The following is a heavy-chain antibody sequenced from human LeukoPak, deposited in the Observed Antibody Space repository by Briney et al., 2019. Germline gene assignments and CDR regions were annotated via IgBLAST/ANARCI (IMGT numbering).Heavy chain of an antibody. J-gene: IGHJ4*02. V-gene: IGHV4-34*01. CDR3: ARGSLVHSSDSRY. CDR2: INHSGST. Sequence: PSETLSLTCAVCGGSFSGYYWSWIRQPPGKGLEWIGEINHSGSTNYNPSLKSRVTISVDTSKNQFSLKLSSVTAADTAVYYCARGSLVHSSDSRYWGQGTLVTVSS. D-gene: IGHD6-19*01. CDR1: GGSFSGYY.